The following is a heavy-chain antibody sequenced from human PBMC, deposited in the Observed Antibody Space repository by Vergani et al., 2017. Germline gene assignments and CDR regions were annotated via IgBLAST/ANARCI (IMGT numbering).Heavy chain of an antibody. CDR1: GFTFDDYA. CDR3: ARASIVVVKLFDY. Sequence: EVQLVESGGGVVQPGGSLRLSCAASGFTFDDYAMHWVRQAPGKGLEWVSLISGGGGSIYYADSVKGRFTISRDNAKNSLYLQMNSLRAEERSVYYCARASIVVVKLFDYWGQGTLVTGSS. V-gene: IGHV3-43*02. J-gene: IGHJ4*02. D-gene: IGHD3-22*01. CDR2: ISGGGGSI.